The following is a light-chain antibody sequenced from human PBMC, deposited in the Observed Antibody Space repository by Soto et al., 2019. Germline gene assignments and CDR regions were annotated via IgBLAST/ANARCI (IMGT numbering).Light chain of an antibody. CDR1: SYNIGNNY. V-gene: IGLV1-51*02. CDR2: ENN. J-gene: IGLJ3*02. CDR3: GTWDSSLNSGV. Sequence: QSVLTQPPSVSAAPGQRVTISCSGASYNIGNNYVSWYQQLPGTAPKLLIYENNERPSEIPDRFSASKSGASATLGITGLQTGDEADYYCGTWDSSLNSGVFGGGTKVTVL.